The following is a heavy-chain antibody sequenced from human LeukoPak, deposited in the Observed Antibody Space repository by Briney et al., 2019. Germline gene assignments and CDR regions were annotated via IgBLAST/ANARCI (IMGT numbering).Heavy chain of an antibody. V-gene: IGHV4-59*11. Sequence: SETLSLTCAVYGGSFSGHYWSWIRQPPGKGLEWIGYIYYSGSTNYNPSLKSRVTISVDTSKNQFSLKLSSVTAADTAVYYCARQGSRGATADYWGQGTLVTVSS. J-gene: IGHJ4*02. CDR1: GGSFSGHY. CDR2: IYYSGST. CDR3: ARQGSRGATADY. D-gene: IGHD1-26*01.